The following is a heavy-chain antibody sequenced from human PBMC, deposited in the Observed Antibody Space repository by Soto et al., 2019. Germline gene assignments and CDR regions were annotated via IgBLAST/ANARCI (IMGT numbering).Heavy chain of an antibody. J-gene: IGHJ3*02. CDR2: IVVGSGNT. Sequence: GASVKVSCKASGFTFTSSAVQWVRQARGQRLEWIGWIVVGSGNTNYAQKFQERVTITRDMSTSTAYMELSSLRSEDTAVYYCAAIPWGYSSGWSDAFDIWGQGTMVTVSS. CDR3: AAIPWGYSSGWSDAFDI. V-gene: IGHV1-58*01. CDR1: GFTFTSSA. D-gene: IGHD6-19*01.